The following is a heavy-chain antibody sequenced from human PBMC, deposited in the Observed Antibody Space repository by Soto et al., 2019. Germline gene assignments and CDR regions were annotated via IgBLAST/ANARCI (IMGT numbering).Heavy chain of an antibody. CDR1: GGSISSSSYY. Sequence: PSETLSLTCTVSGGSISSSSYYWGWIRQPPGKGLEWIGSIYYSGSTYYNPSLKSRATISVDTSKNQFSLKLSSVTAADTAVYYCARGLYDFWSGYYYGMDVWGQGTTVTVSS. CDR3: ARGLYDFWSGYYYGMDV. V-gene: IGHV4-39*01. CDR2: IYYSGST. J-gene: IGHJ6*02. D-gene: IGHD3-3*01.